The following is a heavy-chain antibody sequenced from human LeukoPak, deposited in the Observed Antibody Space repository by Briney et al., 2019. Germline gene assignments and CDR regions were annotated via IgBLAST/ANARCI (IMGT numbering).Heavy chain of an antibody. D-gene: IGHD3-3*01. CDR3: AREGTLLRFLEWFGYYYYYGMDV. J-gene: IGHJ6*02. CDR1: GFTFSSYA. CDR2: IWYDGSNK. V-gene: IGHV3-33*08. Sequence: GGSLRLSCAASGFTFSSYAMHWVRQAPGKGLEWVAVIWYDGSNKYYADSVKGRFTISRDNSKNTPYLQMNSLRAEDTAVYYCAREGTLLRFLEWFGYYYYYGMDVWGQGTTVTVSS.